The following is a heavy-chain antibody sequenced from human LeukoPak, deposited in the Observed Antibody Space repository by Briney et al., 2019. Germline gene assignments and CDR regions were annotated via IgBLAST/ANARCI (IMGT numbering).Heavy chain of an antibody. V-gene: IGHV1-69*13. J-gene: IGHJ4*02. Sequence: ASVKLSCKASGGTFSSYAISWVRQAPGQGLEWMGGIIPIFGTANYAQKFQGRVTITADESTSTAYMELSSLRSEDTAVYYCARGDYYDSSGYPGGWGQGTLVTVCS. D-gene: IGHD3-22*01. CDR3: ARGDYYDSSGYPGG. CDR1: GGTFSSYA. CDR2: IIPIFGTA.